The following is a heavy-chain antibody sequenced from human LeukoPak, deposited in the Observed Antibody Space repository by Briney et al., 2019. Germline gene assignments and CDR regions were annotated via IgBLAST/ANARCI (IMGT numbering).Heavy chain of an antibody. Sequence: SETLSLTCAVYGGSFSGYYWSWIRQPPGKWLEWIGEINHSGSTNYNPSLKSRVTISVDTSKNQFSLKLSSVTAADTAVYYCARGRRGVGYCSGGSCHRQSGAFDIWGQGTMVTVSS. J-gene: IGHJ3*02. CDR1: GGSFSGYY. V-gene: IGHV4-34*01. D-gene: IGHD2-15*01. CDR2: INHSGST. CDR3: ARGRRGVGYCSGGSCHRQSGAFDI.